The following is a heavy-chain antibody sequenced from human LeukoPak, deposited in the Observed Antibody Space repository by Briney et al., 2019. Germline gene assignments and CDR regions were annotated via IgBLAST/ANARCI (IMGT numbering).Heavy chain of an antibody. J-gene: IGHJ6*03. CDR1: GYTFTSYY. CDR2: INPSGGST. D-gene: IGHD5-24*01. CDR3: AREGSVEMATIARNYYYYYMDV. Sequence: ASVKVSCKASGYTFTSYYMHWVRQAPGQGLEWMGIINPSGGSTSYAQKFQGRVTMTRDVSTSIVYMELSSLRSGDTAVYYCAREGSVEMATIARNYYYYYMDVWGKGTTVTVSS. V-gene: IGHV1-46*01.